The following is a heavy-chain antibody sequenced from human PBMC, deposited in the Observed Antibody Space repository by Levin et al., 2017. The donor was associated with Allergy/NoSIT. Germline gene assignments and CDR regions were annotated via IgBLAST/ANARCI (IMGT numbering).Heavy chain of an antibody. V-gene: IGHV5-51*01. CDR2: IFPDDSDT. J-gene: IGHJ2*01. CDR1: GYTFTDYW. D-gene: IGHD2-8*01. Sequence: HGESLKISCEASGYTFTDYWIAWVRQTPGKGLEWLGTIFPDDSDTRYNPSFQGQVTISADKSIRTAFLQWSSLKASDTAIYYCARPPPLAESRTKWYFDLWGRGTLVTVSS. CDR3: ARPPPLAESRTKWYFDL.